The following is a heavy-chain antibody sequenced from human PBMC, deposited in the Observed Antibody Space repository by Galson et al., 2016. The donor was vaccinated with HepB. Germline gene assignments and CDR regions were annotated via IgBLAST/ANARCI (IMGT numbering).Heavy chain of an antibody. D-gene: IGHD3/OR15-3a*01. V-gene: IGHV3-49*03. CDR3: RADFWTTSTYYFDY. Sequence: SLRLSCAASGLTFDDCAMSWFRQAPGKGLEWVSFIRSKAYGGTTEYAASVKGRFTISRDDSKSIAYLEMNSLKIEDTAVYYCRADFWTTSTYYFDYWGQGALVTVSS. J-gene: IGHJ4*02. CDR2: IRSKAYGGTT. CDR1: GLTFDDCA.